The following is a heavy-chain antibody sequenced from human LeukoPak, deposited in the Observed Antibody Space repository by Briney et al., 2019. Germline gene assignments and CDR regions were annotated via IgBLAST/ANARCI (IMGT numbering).Heavy chain of an antibody. J-gene: IGHJ6*02. D-gene: IGHD6-19*01. V-gene: IGHV3-30*02. CDR3: AKEEEAVAALPVYGMDV. CDR2: IRYDGSNK. CDR1: GFTFSSYG. Sequence: GGSLRLSCAASGFTFSSYGMHWVRQAPGKGLEWVAFIRYDGSNKCYADSVKGRFTISRDNSKNTLYLQMNSLRAEDTAVYYCAKEEEAVAALPVYGMDVWGQGTTVTVSS.